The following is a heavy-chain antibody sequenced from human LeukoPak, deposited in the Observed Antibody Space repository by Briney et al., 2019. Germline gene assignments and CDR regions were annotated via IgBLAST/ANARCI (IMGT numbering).Heavy chain of an antibody. CDR1: EDTFNNYA. J-gene: IGHJ4*02. CDR2: IIPIYGTP. Sequence: ASVKVSCKASEDTFNNYAISWVRQAPGQGLEWMGAIIPIYGTPSYAQKFQGRVTVTRDTSTSTVHMELSGLRSEDTAVYYCARDQEAFDYWGQGTLVTVSS. CDR3: ARDQEAFDY. V-gene: IGHV1-69*05.